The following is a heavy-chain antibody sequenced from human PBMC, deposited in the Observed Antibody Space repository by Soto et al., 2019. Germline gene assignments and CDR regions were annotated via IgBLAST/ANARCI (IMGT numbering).Heavy chain of an antibody. CDR1: GFTFSNYG. V-gene: IGHV3-21*04. CDR3: ASSRPYWLALDS. D-gene: IGHD2-8*02. CDR2: ISSGSAYT. J-gene: IGHJ5*01. Sequence: GGCMRLSCTASGFTFSNYGLTWVRQAPGKGLEWVSFISSGSAYTYVADSVKGRFTISRDNARDSGFLEMNILRDEDTGICYGASSRPYWLALDSWGQGTLLTVSS.